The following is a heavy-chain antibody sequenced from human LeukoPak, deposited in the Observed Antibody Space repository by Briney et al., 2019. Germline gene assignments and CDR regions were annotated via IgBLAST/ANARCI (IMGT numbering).Heavy chain of an antibody. J-gene: IGHJ6*03. Sequence: GGSLRLSCAASGFTFRTYWMSWVRQAPGKRLEWVANIKQDGSENYSVDSVKGRFTISRENAKNSLYLQMNSLRAEDTAVYYCARDRRLDYYYYMDVWGKGTTVTVSS. CDR3: ARDRRLDYYYYMDV. CDR1: GFTFRTYW. CDR2: IKQDGSEN. V-gene: IGHV3-7*01.